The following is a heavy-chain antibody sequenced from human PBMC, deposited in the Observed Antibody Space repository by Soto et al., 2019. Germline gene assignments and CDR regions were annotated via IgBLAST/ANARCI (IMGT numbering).Heavy chain of an antibody. Sequence: SETLSLTCTVSGGSISSYYWSWIRQPPGKGLEWIGYIYYSGSTNYNPSLKSRVTISVDTSKNQFSLKLSSVTAADTAVYYCARQRGYGDYEVWWFDPWGQGTLVTVSS. CDR1: GGSISSYY. CDR3: ARQRGYGDYEVWWFDP. D-gene: IGHD4-17*01. V-gene: IGHV4-59*08. CDR2: IYYSGST. J-gene: IGHJ5*02.